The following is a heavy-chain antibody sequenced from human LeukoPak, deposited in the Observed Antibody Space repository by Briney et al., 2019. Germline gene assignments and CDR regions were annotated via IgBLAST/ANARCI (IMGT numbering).Heavy chain of an antibody. CDR1: GGSISSSSYS. J-gene: IGHJ3*02. CDR2: IYYSGST. CDR3: ARPIKTSYPWAFDI. Sequence: KPSETLSLTCTVSGGSISSSSYSWGWIRQPPGKGLEWIGSIYYSGSTYYNPSLKSRVTISVDTSKNQFSLKLSSVTAADTAVYYCARPIKTSYPWAFDIWGQGTMVTVSS. V-gene: IGHV4-39*01.